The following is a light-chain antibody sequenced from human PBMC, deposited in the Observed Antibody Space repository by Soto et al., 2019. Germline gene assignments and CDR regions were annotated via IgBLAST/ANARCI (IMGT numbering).Light chain of an antibody. CDR1: SSDVGAYNY. Sequence: ALTQPASVSGSPGQSITISCTGTSSDVGAYNYVSWYQQHPGKAPKLIIYEVSNRPSGVSNHFSGSKSGNTASLTISGLQAEDEADYYCSSYTSSSTYVFGAGTKVTV. CDR2: EVS. CDR3: SSYTSSSTYV. V-gene: IGLV2-14*01. J-gene: IGLJ1*01.